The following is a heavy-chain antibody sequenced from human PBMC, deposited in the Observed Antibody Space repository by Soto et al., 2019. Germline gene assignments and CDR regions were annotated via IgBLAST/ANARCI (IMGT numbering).Heavy chain of an antibody. Sequence: QVQLVESGGGVVQPGRSLRLSCAASGFTFSSYGMHWVRQAPGKGLEWVAVISYDGSNKYYADSVKGRFTISRDNSKNTLYLQMNSLRAEDTAVYYCAKFPITIFGVVSETEAIPNMDVWGQGTTVTVSS. V-gene: IGHV3-30*18. CDR1: GFTFSSYG. CDR3: AKFPITIFGVVSETEAIPNMDV. D-gene: IGHD3-3*01. CDR2: ISYDGSNK. J-gene: IGHJ6*02.